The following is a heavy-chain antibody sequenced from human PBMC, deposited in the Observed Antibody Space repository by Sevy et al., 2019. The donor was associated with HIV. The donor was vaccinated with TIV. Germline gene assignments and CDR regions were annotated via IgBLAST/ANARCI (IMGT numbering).Heavy chain of an antibody. CDR1: GFRFSSYG. Sequence: GGSLRLSCSASGFRFSSYGMTWVRQTPGKGLEWVSSISGTGASTDYADSVKGRFTISRDNSRNTLFLQMNTLRAEDTAGDYCAKDGGVNWDQYYFDSWGQGTLVTVSS. V-gene: IGHV3-23*01. J-gene: IGHJ4*02. CDR3: AKDGGVNWDQYYFDS. CDR2: ISGTGAST. D-gene: IGHD2-8*02.